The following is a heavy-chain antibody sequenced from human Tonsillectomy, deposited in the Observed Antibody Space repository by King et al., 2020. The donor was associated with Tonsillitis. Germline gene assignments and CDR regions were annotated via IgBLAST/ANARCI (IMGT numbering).Heavy chain of an antibody. CDR2: ISGSGGST. J-gene: IGHJ6*02. D-gene: IGHD1-20*01. CDR1: GFTFSSYA. CDR3: AKDRLNYNWNPGGMEV. V-gene: IGHV3-23*04. Sequence: VQLVESGGGLVQPGGSLRLSCAASGFTFSSYAMSWVRQAPGKGLEWVSGISGSGGSTYYADSVKGRFTISRDNSKNTLYLQMNSLRAEDKAVYYCAKDRLNYNWNPGGMEVWGQGTTVTVSS.